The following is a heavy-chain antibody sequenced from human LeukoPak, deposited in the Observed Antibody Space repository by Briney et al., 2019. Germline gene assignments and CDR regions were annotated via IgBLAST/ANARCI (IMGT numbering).Heavy chain of an antibody. D-gene: IGHD3-16*01. J-gene: IGHJ6*02. CDR3: ATTSYYYGMNV. V-gene: IGHV3-7*01. Sequence: GGSLRLSCAASGFTFSSYWMSWVRQAPGKGLEWVANIKQDGSEKYYVDSVKGRFAISRDNAKNSLYLQMNSLRAEDTAVYYCATTSYYYGMNVWGQGTTVTVSS. CDR2: IKQDGSEK. CDR1: GFTFSSYW.